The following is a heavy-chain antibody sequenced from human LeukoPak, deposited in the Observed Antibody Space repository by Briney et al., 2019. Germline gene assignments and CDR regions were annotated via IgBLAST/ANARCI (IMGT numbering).Heavy chain of an antibody. J-gene: IGHJ3*02. Sequence: SVKVSCKASGGTFSSYAISWVRQAPGQGLEWMGGIIPIFGTANYAQKFQGRVTITADESTSTAYMELSSLRSEDTAVYYCARVSNLSITMIVGGAFDIWGQGTMVTVSS. V-gene: IGHV1-69*13. CDR1: GGTFSSYA. CDR3: ARVSNLSITMIVGGAFDI. D-gene: IGHD3-22*01. CDR2: IIPIFGTA.